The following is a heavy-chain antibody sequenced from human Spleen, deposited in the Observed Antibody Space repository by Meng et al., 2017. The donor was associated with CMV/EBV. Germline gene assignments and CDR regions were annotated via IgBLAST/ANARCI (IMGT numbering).Heavy chain of an antibody. V-gene: IGHV4-61*01. D-gene: IGHD3-22*01. CDR3: ARSPDSSAGFDY. Sequence: SETLSLTCTVSGGSVSSGSYYWSWIRQPPGKGLEWIGYIYYSGSTNYNPSLKSRVTISVDTSKNQFSLKLSSVTAADTAVYYCARSPDSSAGFDYWGQGTLVTVSS. CDR2: IYYSGST. J-gene: IGHJ4*02. CDR1: GGSVSSGSYY.